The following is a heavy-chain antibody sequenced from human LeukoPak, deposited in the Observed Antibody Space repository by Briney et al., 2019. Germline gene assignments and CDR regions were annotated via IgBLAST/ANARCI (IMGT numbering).Heavy chain of an antibody. CDR3: ARGRGWYCSSTSCQRFAEYFQH. D-gene: IGHD2-2*01. CDR2: ISYDGSNK. CDR1: GFTFSSYA. Sequence: LPGRSLRLSCAASGFTFSSYAMHWVRQAPGKGLEWVAVISYDGSNKYYADSVKGRFTISRDNSKNTLYLQMNSLRAEDTAVYYWARGRGWYCSSTSCQRFAEYFQHWGQGTLVTVSS. V-gene: IGHV3-30*04. J-gene: IGHJ1*01.